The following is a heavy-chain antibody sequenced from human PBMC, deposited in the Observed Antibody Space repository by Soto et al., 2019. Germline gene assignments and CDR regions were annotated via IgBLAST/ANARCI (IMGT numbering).Heavy chain of an antibody. V-gene: IGHV3-13*05. Sequence: QPGGSLRLSCATSVFTFSNFDMHWVRQGPGKGLEWVSAIGAARDPYYLGSVKGRFTISRENAKNSVYLQMNDLRAGDSAVYYCARAYTGRLPRRADYYYAMDVWGQGTTVTVSS. CDR3: ARAYTGRLPRRADYYYAMDV. J-gene: IGHJ6*02. CDR2: IGAARDP. CDR1: VFTFSNFD. D-gene: IGHD2-2*02.